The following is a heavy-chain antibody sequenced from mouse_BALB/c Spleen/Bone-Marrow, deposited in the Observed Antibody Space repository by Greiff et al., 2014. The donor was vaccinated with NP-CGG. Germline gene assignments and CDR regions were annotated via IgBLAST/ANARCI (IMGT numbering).Heavy chain of an antibody. V-gene: IGHV1-4*02. J-gene: IGHJ2*01. CDR3: ARSYGNYLYFDY. CDR1: GYTFTSYT. Sequence: VQLQQSAAELARPGASVKMSRKASGYTFTSYTMHWVKQRPGQGLEWIGYINPSSGYTEYIQKFKDKTTLTADKSSSSAYMQLSSLTSEDSAVYYCARSYGNYLYFDYWGQGTALTVSS. D-gene: IGHD2-10*02. CDR2: INPSSGYT.